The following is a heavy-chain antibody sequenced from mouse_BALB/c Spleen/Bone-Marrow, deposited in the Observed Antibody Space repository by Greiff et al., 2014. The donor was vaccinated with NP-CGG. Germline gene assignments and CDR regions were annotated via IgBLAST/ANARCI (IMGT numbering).Heavy chain of an antibody. Sequence: ESGPSLVKPSQSLSLTCTVTGYSITSDYAWNWIRQFQGNKLEWMGYISYSSSTNYNPSLKSRISITRDTSKNQFFLHLDSVTAEDTATYYCARWDYGDYAMDYWGHGTSVTVSS. CDR1: GYSITSDYA. J-gene: IGHJ4*01. CDR3: ARWDYGDYAMDY. CDR2: ISYSSST. V-gene: IGHV3-2*02. D-gene: IGHD1-2*01.